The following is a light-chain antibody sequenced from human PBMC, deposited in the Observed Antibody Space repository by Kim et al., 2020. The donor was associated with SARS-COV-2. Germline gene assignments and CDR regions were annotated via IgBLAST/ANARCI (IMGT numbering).Light chain of an antibody. CDR3: QSYDSTLTGWV. CDR1: TSNIGAGYD. Sequence: QRVTISCTGSTSNIGAGYDVHWYQQLPGTAPKLLIHDNTNRPSGVPDRFSGSKSGTAASLAITGLQAEDEADYYCQSYDSTLTGWVFGGGTKLTVL. J-gene: IGLJ3*02. V-gene: IGLV1-40*01. CDR2: DNT.